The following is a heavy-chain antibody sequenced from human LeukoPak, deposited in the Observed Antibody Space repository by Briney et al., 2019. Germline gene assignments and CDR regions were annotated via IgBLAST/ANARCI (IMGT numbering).Heavy chain of an antibody. Sequence: SETLSLTCTVSGGSISSYYWSWIRQPPGKGLEWIGYIYYSGSTNYNPSLKSRVTISVDTSKNQFSLKLSSVTAADTAVYYCARVAVYYDFWSSYRHPAQVTNWGQGTLVTVSS. J-gene: IGHJ4*02. D-gene: IGHD3-3*01. CDR2: IYYSGST. CDR3: ARVAVYYDFWSSYRHPAQVTN. V-gene: IGHV4-59*12. CDR1: GGSISSYY.